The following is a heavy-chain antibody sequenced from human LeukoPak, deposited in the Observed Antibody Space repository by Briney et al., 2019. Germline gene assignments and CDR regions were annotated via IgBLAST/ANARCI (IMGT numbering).Heavy chain of an antibody. V-gene: IGHV3-30*18. CDR1: GFTFSNYG. CDR2: ISYNGSDK. CDR3: AKDNNHCSGGSCYGAEY. Sequence: GGSPRLSCAASGFTFSNYGMHWVRQAPGKGLEWVAVISYNGSDKYYADSVKGRFTISRDNSKNTLYLQMNSLRAEDTAVYYCAKDNNHCSGGSCYGAEYWGQGTLVTVSS. D-gene: IGHD2-15*01. J-gene: IGHJ4*02.